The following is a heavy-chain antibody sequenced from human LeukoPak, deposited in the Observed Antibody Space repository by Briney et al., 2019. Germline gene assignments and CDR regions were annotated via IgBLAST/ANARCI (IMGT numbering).Heavy chain of an antibody. CDR2: INSNSGGT. Sequence: ASVRVSCKTSGYTFTDYYIHWVRQAPGQGLEWMGWINSNSGGTSYAQKFQGRVTLTRDTPTRTAYMELNRLTSDYTAEYYCARTSIAARRADFDYWGQGTVVTVSS. D-gene: IGHD6-6*01. V-gene: IGHV1-2*02. CDR1: GYTFTDYY. J-gene: IGHJ4*02. CDR3: ARTSIAARRADFDY.